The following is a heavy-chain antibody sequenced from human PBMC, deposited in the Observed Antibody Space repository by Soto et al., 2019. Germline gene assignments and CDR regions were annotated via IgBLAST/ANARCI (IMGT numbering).Heavy chain of an antibody. Sequence: QVQLQESGPGLVKPSQTLSLTCTVSGGSISSGGYYWSWIRQHPGKGLEWIGYIYYSGSTYYNPSLKSRVTISVDTSKNQFSLKLSSVTAADTAVYYCVRADFGVVTADLRFDYWGQGTLVTVSS. J-gene: IGHJ4*02. D-gene: IGHD3-3*01. CDR2: IYYSGST. CDR1: GGSISSGGYY. CDR3: VRADFGVVTADLRFDY. V-gene: IGHV4-31*03.